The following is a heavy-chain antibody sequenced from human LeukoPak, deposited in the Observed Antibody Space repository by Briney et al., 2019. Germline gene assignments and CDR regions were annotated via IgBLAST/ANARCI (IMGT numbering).Heavy chain of an antibody. V-gene: IGHV1-2*02. Sequence: ASVKVSCKASGYPFTWYGFTWVRQAPGQGLEWMGWINPNSGDTNSAQKFQGRVTMTSDTSISTAYMELSRLRSDDTAVYFCARKVNYYDSSGYQYFDYWGQGTLVTVSS. CDR3: ARKVNYYDSSGYQYFDY. CDR1: GYPFTWYG. D-gene: IGHD3-22*01. J-gene: IGHJ4*02. CDR2: INPNSGDT.